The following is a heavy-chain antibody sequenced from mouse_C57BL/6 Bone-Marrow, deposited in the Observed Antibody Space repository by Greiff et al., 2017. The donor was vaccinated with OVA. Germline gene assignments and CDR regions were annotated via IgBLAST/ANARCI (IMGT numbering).Heavy chain of an antibody. V-gene: IGHV5-4*03. CDR3: ARYPAMDY. Sequence: EVKVVESGGGLVKPGGSLKLSCAASGFTFSSYAMSWVRQTPEKRLEWVATISDGGSYTYYPDNVKGRFTISRDNAKNNLYLQMSHLKSDDTAMYYCARYPAMDYWGKEPQSPSPQ. J-gene: IGHJ4*01. CDR2: ISDGGSYT. CDR1: GFTFSSYA.